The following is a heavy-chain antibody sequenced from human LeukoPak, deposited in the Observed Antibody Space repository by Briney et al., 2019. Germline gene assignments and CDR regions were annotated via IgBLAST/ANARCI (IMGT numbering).Heavy chain of an antibody. V-gene: IGHV1-18*01. J-gene: IGHJ6*03. CDR1: GYTFTSYG. D-gene: IGHD4-11*01. CDR2: ISAYNGNT. CDR3: ARVKGSDYRIYYYYYYYMDV. Sequence: ASVKVSCKASGYTFTSYGISWVRQAPGQGLEWMGWISAYNGNTNYAQKLQGRVTMTTDTSTSTAYMELRSLRSDDTAVYYCARVKGSDYRIYYYYYYYMDVWGKGTTVTVSS.